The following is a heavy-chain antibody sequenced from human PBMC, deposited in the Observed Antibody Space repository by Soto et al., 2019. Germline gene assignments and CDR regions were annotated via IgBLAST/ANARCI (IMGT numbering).Heavy chain of an antibody. CDR1: GYTFTSTW. CDR2: INPYGGGA. CDR3: ARDRSHSSAYGWLDY. V-gene: IGHV1-46*01. D-gene: IGHD3-22*01. Sequence: QVQLVQSGAEVKKPGASVKVSCKSSGYTFTSTWMHWVRQAPGQGLERMGIINPYGGGATYAEKCQGRVTMTRDTSTATDYMELSSLRSEDTAMYYCARDRSHSSAYGWLDYWGQGTQVTVSS. J-gene: IGHJ4*02.